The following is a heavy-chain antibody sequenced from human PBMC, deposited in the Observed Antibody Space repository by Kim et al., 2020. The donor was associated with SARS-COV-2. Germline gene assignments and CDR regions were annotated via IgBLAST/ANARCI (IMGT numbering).Heavy chain of an antibody. D-gene: IGHD3-22*01. CDR1: GGTFSSYA. CDR3: ARDRDYYDSSGMGSDAFDI. V-gene: IGHV1-69*13. CDR2: IIPIFGTA. Sequence: SVKVSCKASGGTFSSYAISWVRQAPGQGLEWMGGIIPIFGTANYAQKFQGRVTITADESTSTAYMELSSLRSEDTAVYYCARDRDYYDSSGMGSDAFDIWGQGTMVTVSS. J-gene: IGHJ3*02.